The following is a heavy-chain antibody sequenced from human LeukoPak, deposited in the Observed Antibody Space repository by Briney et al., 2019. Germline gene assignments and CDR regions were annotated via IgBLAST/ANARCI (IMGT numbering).Heavy chain of an antibody. J-gene: IGHJ4*02. CDR3: AKSEQWLEYYFDY. V-gene: IGHV3-23*01. CDR1: GFTSSSYA. D-gene: IGHD6-19*01. Sequence: GGSLRLSCAASGFTSSSYAMSWVRQAPGKGLEWVSAISGSGGSTYYADSVKGRFTISRDNSKNTLYLQMNSLRAEDTAVYYCAKSEQWLEYYFDYWGQGTLVTVSS. CDR2: ISGSGGST.